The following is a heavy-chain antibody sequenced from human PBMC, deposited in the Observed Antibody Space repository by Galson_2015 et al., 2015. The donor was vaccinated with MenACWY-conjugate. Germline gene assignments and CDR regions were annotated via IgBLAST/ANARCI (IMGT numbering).Heavy chain of an antibody. CDR2: IYYSGST. V-gene: IGHV4-59*08. CDR3: ARSDPDYYDSSGYAFDI. D-gene: IGHD3-22*01. J-gene: IGHJ3*02. CDR1: GGSISSYY. Sequence: ETLSLTCTVSGGSISSYYWSWIRQPPGKGLEWIGYIYYSGSTNYNPSLKSRVTISVDTSKNQFSLKLSSVTAADTAVYYCARSDPDYYDSSGYAFDIWGQGTMVTVSS.